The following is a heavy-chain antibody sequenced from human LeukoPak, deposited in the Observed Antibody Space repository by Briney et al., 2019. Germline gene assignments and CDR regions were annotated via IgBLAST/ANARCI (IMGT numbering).Heavy chain of an antibody. CDR2: IYSGGST. D-gene: IGHD3-22*01. Sequence: PGGSLRLSCAASGFTVSSNYMSWVRQAPGKGLEWVSIIYSGGSTYYADSVKGRFIISRDNSKNTLYLQMNSLRGEDTAVYYCARGSPLLPGHWGQGTLVTVSS. J-gene: IGHJ4*02. V-gene: IGHV3-53*01. CDR3: ARGSPLLPGH. CDR1: GFTVSSNY.